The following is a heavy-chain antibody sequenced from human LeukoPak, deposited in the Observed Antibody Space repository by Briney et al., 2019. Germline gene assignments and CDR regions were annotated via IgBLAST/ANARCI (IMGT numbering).Heavy chain of an antibody. D-gene: IGHD3-10*01. J-gene: IGHJ5*02. CDR2: ISGSGGST. CDR1: GFTFSSYA. V-gene: IGHV3-23*01. Sequence: PGGSLRLSCAASGFTFSSYAMSWVRQAPGKGLEWVSAISGSGGSTYYADSVKGRFTISRDNAKNSLYLQMNSLRAEDTAVYYCAKTRWFGSYGWFDPWGQGTLVTVSS. CDR3: AKTRWFGSYGWFDP.